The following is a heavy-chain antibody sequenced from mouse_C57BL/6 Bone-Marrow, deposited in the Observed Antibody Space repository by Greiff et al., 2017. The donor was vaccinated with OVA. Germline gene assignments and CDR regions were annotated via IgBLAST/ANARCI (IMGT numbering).Heavy chain of an antibody. Sequence: QVQLKQPGAELVKPGASVKLSCKASGYTFTSYWMHWVKQRPGQGLEWIGMIHPNSGSTNYNEKFKSKATLTVDKSSSTAYMQLSSLTSEDSAVYYYAYYDYDLYYYAMDYWGQGTSVTVSS. CDR1: GYTFTSYW. CDR2: IHPNSGST. D-gene: IGHD2-4*01. V-gene: IGHV1-64*01. J-gene: IGHJ4*01. CDR3: AYYDYDLYYYAMDY.